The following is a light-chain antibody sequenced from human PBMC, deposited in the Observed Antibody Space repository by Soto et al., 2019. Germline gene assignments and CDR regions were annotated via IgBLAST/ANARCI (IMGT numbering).Light chain of an antibody. V-gene: IGKV3-11*01. CDR3: KLRSNWPRFT. CDR1: QSVSSY. J-gene: IGKJ3*01. CDR2: DAS. Sequence: EIVLTQSPATLYLSPGERATLSCRASQSVSSYLAWYQQKPGQAPRLLIYDASNRATGIPARFSGSGSGTDFTLTISSLEPEDLAVYYCKLRSNWPRFTFGPGTKVDIK.